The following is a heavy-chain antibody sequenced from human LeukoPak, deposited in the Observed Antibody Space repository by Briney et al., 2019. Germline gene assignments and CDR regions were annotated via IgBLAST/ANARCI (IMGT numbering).Heavy chain of an antibody. CDR2: IYYSGST. V-gene: IGHV4-59*01. J-gene: IGHJ6*03. Sequence: PSETLSLTCTVSGGSISSYYWIWIRQPPGKGLEWIGYIYYSGSTNYNPSLKSRVTISVDTSKNQFSLKLSSVTAAHTAVYYCARGQSGYDPYYYYYMDVWGKGTTVTVSS. CDR3: ARGQSGYDPYYYYYMDV. CDR1: GGSISSYY. D-gene: IGHD5-12*01.